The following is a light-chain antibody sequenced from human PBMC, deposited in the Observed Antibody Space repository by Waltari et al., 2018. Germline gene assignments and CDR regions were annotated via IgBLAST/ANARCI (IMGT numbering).Light chain of an antibody. J-gene: IGKJ5*01. Sequence: DIQMTQSPSTLSASVGDRVTITCRSSQSISSWLAWDQQQPGKAPKLLVYKASSLESGVPSRFSGSGSGTEFTLTISSLQPDDFATYYCQQYNSYSPITFGQGTRLEIK. CDR3: QQYNSYSPIT. CDR1: QSISSW. V-gene: IGKV1-5*03. CDR2: KAS.